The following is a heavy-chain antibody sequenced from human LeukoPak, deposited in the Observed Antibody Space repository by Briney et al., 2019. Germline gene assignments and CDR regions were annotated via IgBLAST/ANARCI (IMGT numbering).Heavy chain of an antibody. CDR2: ISGSDRTT. J-gene: IGHJ4*02. V-gene: IGHV3-23*01. D-gene: IGHD3-22*01. CDR3: AKDGNYLDSSGYLIPFDY. Sequence: GGSLRLSCEASGFTFSRFAMSWVRQAPGKGLEWVSSISGSDRTTYCADSVKGRFTISRDNSKNILYLQMNSLRADDTALYYCAKDGNYLDSSGYLIPFDYWGLGTLVTVSS. CDR1: GFTFSRFA.